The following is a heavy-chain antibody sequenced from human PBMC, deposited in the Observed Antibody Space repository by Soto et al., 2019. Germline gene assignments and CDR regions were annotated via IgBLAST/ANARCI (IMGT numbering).Heavy chain of an antibody. D-gene: IGHD6-13*01. J-gene: IGHJ4*02. Sequence: QLQLQESGSGLVKPSQTLSLTCAVSGGSISSGGYSWSWLRQPPGKGLEWIGYIYHSGSTYYNPSLKSRVTISVDRSKNQFSLKLSSVTAADTAVYYCAKDTRIVAAVFDYWGQGTLVTVSS. CDR2: IYHSGST. CDR1: GGSISSGGYS. CDR3: AKDTRIVAAVFDY. V-gene: IGHV4-30-2*01.